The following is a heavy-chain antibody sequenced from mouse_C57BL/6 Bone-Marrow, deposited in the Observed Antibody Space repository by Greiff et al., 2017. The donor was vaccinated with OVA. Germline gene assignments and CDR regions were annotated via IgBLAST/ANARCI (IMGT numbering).Heavy chain of an antibody. CDR2: ISDGGSYT. Sequence: EVQGLESGGGLVKPGGSLNLSCAASGFTFSSYAMSWVRQTPEKRLEWVATISDGGSYTYYPDNVKGRFTISRDNAKNNLYLQMSHLKSEDTAMYYCARRIVTVDYWGQGTTLTVSS. V-gene: IGHV5-4*01. J-gene: IGHJ2*01. CDR3: ARRIVTVDY. D-gene: IGHD2-5*01. CDR1: GFTFSSYA.